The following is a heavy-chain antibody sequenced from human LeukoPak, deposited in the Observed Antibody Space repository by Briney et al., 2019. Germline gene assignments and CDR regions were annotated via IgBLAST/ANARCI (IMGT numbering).Heavy chain of an antibody. CDR2: IYHSGST. J-gene: IGHJ6*02. D-gene: IGHD3-3*01. CDR3: ARDLRRDYYYYYGMDV. CDR1: GGSFSGYY. V-gene: IGHV4-34*11. Sequence: SETLSLTCAVYGGSFSGYYWSWIRQPLGKGLEWIGYIYHSGSTNYNPSLNSRVTISVDTSMNQFSLKLSSVTAADTAVYYCARDLRRDYYYYYGMDVWGQGTTVTVSS.